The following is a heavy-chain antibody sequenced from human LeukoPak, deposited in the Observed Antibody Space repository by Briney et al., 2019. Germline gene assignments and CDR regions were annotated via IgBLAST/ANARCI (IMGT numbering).Heavy chain of an antibody. J-gene: IGHJ6*02. V-gene: IGHV1-8*01. CDR3: ASSGSYTHTSYYYYGMDV. CDR2: MNPNSGNT. D-gene: IGHD1-26*01. Sequence: ASVKVSCKASGYTFTSYDINWVRQATGQGLEWMGWMNPNSGNTGYAQKFQGRVTMTRNTSISTAYMELNSLRAEDTAVYYCASSGSYTHTSYYYYGMDVWGQGTTVTVSS. CDR1: GYTFTSYD.